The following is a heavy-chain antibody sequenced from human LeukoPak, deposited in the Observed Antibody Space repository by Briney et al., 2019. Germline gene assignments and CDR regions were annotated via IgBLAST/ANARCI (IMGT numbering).Heavy chain of an antibody. CDR2: IYPGNSDT. CDR3: ARQALGSADMDV. D-gene: IGHD2-15*01. CDR1: GYCFSSYW. Sequence: GASLKISCKGSGYCFSSYWIGWVRQMPGKRLEWMGIIYPGNSDTRYSPAFEGQVTISADESISTAYLQWRSLEASDTAIYYWARQALGSADMDVWGQGTTVSVSS. J-gene: IGHJ6*02. V-gene: IGHV5-51*01.